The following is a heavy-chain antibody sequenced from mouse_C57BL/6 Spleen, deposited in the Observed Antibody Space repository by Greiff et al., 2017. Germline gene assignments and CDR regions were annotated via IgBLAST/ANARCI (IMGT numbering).Heavy chain of an antibody. CDR2: ISYDGSN. D-gene: IGHD1-1*01. J-gene: IGHJ2*01. V-gene: IGHV3-6*01. CDR1: GYSITSGYY. CDR3: ASGYYGSSYEDYFDY. Sequence: EVKLQESGPGLVKPSQSLSLTCSVTGYSITSGYYWNWIRQFPGNKLEWMGYISYDGSNNYNPSLKNRISITRDTSKNQFFLKLNSVTTEDTATYYCASGYYGSSYEDYFDYWGQGTTLTVSS.